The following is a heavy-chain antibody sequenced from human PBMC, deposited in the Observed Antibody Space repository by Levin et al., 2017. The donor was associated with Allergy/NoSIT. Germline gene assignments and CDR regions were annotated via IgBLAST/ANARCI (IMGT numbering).Heavy chain of an antibody. CDR1: GFTFDDYA. V-gene: IGHV3-9*01. D-gene: IGHD3-10*01. Sequence: PGGSLRLSCAASGFTFDDYAMHWVRQAPGKGLEWVSGISWNSGSIGYEDSVKGRFTISRDNAKNSLYLQMNSLRTEDTALYYCARDNIGLPDAFDIWGQGTMVIVSS. J-gene: IGHJ3*02. CDR2: ISWNSGSI. CDR3: ARDNIGLPDAFDI.